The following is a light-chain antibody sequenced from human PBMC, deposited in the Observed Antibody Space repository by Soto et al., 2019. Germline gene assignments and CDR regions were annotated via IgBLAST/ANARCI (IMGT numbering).Light chain of an antibody. V-gene: IGKV1-5*01. J-gene: IGKJ1*01. CDR2: DAS. CDR1: QSINSW. CDR3: QQYTSYSWT. Sequence: DIQMTQSPSTLSASVGDRVTITCRARQSINSWLAWYQQKPGKAPQILIYDASTLKSGVPSRFSASGSGTEFTLIISSLQPDDFSTYYCQQYTSYSWTFGQGPKVDI.